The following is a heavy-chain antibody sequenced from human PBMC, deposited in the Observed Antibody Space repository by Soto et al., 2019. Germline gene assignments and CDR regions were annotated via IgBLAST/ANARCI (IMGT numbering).Heavy chain of an antibody. Sequence: SETLSLTCTISGGYISGYYWNWIRQSPGKGLEWIGNIYYSGSTNYNPSLKSRVTISVDTSKNQFSLKLTSVTAADTAVYYCARKVYGSGKFDYWGQGTVVTVSS. CDR1: GGYISGYY. J-gene: IGHJ4*02. V-gene: IGHV4-59*01. CDR3: ARKVYGSGKFDY. D-gene: IGHD3-10*01. CDR2: IYYSGST.